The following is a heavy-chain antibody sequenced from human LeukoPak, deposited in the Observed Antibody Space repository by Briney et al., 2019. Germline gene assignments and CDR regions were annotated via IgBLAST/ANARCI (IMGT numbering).Heavy chain of an antibody. Sequence: ASVKVSCKASGYTLTTYWIQWVRQAPGQGLEWVALINPNDGSTTYAHKFQGRVTMTRDTSTSTVYMDLSRLTSEDTAVYYCVRAPRDSSTMLDYWGQGTLVTVSS. J-gene: IGHJ4*02. CDR1: GYTLTTYW. V-gene: IGHV1-46*01. D-gene: IGHD6-13*01. CDR2: INPNDGST. CDR3: VRAPRDSSTMLDY.